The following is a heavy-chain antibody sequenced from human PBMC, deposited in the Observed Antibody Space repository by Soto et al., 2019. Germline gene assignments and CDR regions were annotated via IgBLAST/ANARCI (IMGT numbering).Heavy chain of an antibody. CDR2: IWYDGNKK. D-gene: IGHD3-16*01. CDR3: TREGFHWGFSDY. Sequence: GGSLRLSCAASGFTFSSNGMHWVRQAPGKGLEWVAVIWYDGNKKYYGDSVRGRFTISRDNSKNTLYLEMNSLRAEDTAVYYCTREGFHWGFSDYWGQGTMVTVSS. V-gene: IGHV3-33*01. CDR1: GFTFSSNG. J-gene: IGHJ4*02.